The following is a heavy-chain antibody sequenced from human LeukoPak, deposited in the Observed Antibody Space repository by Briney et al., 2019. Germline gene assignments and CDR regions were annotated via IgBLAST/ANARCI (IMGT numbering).Heavy chain of an antibody. J-gene: IGHJ4*02. D-gene: IGHD3-9*01. CDR3: AREGRVDWLSRRYYFDY. V-gene: IGHV4-34*01. CDR1: GGSFSGYY. Sequence: PSETLSLTCAVYGGSFSGYYWSWIRQPPGKGLEWIGEINHSGSTNYNPSLKSRVTISVDTSKNQFSLKLSSVTAADTAVYYCAREGRVDWLSRRYYFDYWGQGTLVTVSS. CDR2: INHSGST.